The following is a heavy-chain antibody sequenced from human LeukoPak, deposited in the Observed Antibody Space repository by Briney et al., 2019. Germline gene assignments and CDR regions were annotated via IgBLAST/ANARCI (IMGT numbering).Heavy chain of an antibody. D-gene: IGHD3-22*01. Sequence: SETLSLTCTVSGGSISSYYWSWIRQPPGKGLEWIGYIYYSGSTNYNPSLKSRVTISVDTSKNQFSLKLSSVTAADTAVYYCASTYYDSSGYSWFDPWGQGTLVTVSS. CDR2: IYYSGST. V-gene: IGHV4-59*01. J-gene: IGHJ5*02. CDR1: GGSISSYY. CDR3: ASTYYDSSGYSWFDP.